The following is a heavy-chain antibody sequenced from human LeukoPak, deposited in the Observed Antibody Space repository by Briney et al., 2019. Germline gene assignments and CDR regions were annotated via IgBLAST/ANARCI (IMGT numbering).Heavy chain of an antibody. D-gene: IGHD6-19*01. J-gene: IGHJ4*01. Sequence: PPQTLSPTCTVSGGSLSISYSGWIRQPPGEGLGWIGCIYYTGTTNNNTSLKSRVTISLDTSKNQFSLKLNSVTAADTAVYYCARLKGYSSGWYASYYFDYWGHGTLVTVSS. V-gene: IGHV4-59*08. CDR3: ARLKGYSSGWYASYYFDY. CDR1: GGSLSISY. CDR2: IYYTGTT.